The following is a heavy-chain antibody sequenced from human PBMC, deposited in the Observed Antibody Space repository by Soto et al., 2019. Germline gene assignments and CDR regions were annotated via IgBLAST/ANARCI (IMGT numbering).Heavy chain of an antibody. Sequence: PSETLSLTCTVSGSSISSYYWSWIRQPPGKGLEWIGYIYYSGSTNYNPSLKSRVTISVDTSKNQFSLKLSSVTAADTAVYYCARSRYDFWSGPDYGMDVWGQGTTVTVS. D-gene: IGHD3-3*01. J-gene: IGHJ6*02. CDR1: GSSISSYY. CDR2: IYYSGST. V-gene: IGHV4-59*01. CDR3: ARSRYDFWSGPDYGMDV.